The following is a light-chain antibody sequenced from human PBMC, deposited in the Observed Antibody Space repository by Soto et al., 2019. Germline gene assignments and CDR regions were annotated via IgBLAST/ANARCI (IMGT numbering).Light chain of an antibody. CDR1: QSVGSN. Sequence: VVLTQSPATLSLSLGESATLSCRASQSVGSNLAWYQQKRGQAPRLLIYDATERATGIPARFTGSRSGTDFTLTISRLEPEDFAVYYCQQYGSSPGTFGQGTKVEIK. CDR3: QQYGSSPGT. V-gene: IGKV3-20*01. CDR2: DAT. J-gene: IGKJ1*01.